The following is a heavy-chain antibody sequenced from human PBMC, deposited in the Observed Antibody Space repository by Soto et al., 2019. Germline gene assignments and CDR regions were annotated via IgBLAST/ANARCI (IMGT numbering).Heavy chain of an antibody. CDR3: AKGRAARQGYFDY. V-gene: IGHV3-23*01. Sequence: GGSLRLSCAASGFTFSSYAMSWVRQAPGKGLEWVSAISGSGGSTYYADSVKGRFTISRDNSKNTLYLQMNSLRAEDAAVYYCAKGRAARQGYFDYWGQGTLVTVSS. J-gene: IGHJ4*02. D-gene: IGHD6-6*01. CDR2: ISGSGGST. CDR1: GFTFSSYA.